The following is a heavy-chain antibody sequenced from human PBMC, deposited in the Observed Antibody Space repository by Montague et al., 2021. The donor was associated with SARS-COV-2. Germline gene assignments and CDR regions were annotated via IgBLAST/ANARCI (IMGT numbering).Heavy chain of an antibody. CDR1: GGSLSGYY. CDR2: INHSANT. V-gene: IGHV4-34*01. Sequence: SETLSLTCAVYGGSLSGYYWSWIRQPAEKGLEWIGEINHSANTTXNPSLKSPVTISIDTSKNQFSLKMTSVTAADTATYYCASGIYPSGSYYNRYYYGLNIWGPGTPVIVSS. D-gene: IGHD3-10*01. J-gene: IGHJ6*02. CDR3: ASGIYPSGSYYNRYYYGLNI.